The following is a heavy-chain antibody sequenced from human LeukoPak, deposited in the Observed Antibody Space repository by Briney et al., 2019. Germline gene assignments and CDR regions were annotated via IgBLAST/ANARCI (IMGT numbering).Heavy chain of an antibody. CDR3: ARDRRFLVGARSFDY. CDR1: GGSISSGGYS. J-gene: IGHJ4*02. Sequence: SETLSLTCAVSGGSISSGGYSWSWIRQPPGKGLEWIGYIYHSGSTYYNPSLKSRVTISVDRSKNQFSLKLSSVTAADTAVYYCARDRRFLVGARSFDYWGQGTLVTVSS. CDR2: IYHSGST. D-gene: IGHD1-26*01. V-gene: IGHV4-30-2*01.